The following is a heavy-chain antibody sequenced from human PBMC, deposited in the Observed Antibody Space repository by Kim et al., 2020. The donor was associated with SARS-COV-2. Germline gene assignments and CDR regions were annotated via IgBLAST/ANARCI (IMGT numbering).Heavy chain of an antibody. J-gene: IGHJ4*02. CDR1: GFTFSSYE. V-gene: IGHV3-48*03. CDR3: AIVEMMVNYDYVMGTYRHDYFDY. D-gene: IGHD3-16*02. Sequence: GGSLRLSCAASGFTFSSYEMNWVRQAPGKGLEWVSYITGSESAKYYADSVKGRFTISRDNAKNSLYLQMNSLRAEDTAVYYCAIVEMMVNYDYVMGTYRHDYFDYWGQGTLVTVSS. CDR2: ITGSESAK.